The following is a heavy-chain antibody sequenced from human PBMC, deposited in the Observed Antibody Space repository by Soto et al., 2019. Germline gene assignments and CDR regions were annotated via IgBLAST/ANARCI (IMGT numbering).Heavy chain of an antibody. J-gene: IGHJ4*02. CDR2: IWYDGSNK. CDR1: GFTFSSYG. V-gene: IGHV3-33*01. D-gene: IGHD2-21*01. CDR3: ARDEHHHFDN. Sequence: QVQLVESGGGVVQPGRSLRLSCAASGFTFSSYGMHWIRQAPGKGLEWVAVIWYDGSNKYYADSVKGRFTISRDNSKNTLYLQMNSLRAEDTAVYYCARDEHHHFDNWGQGTLVTVSS.